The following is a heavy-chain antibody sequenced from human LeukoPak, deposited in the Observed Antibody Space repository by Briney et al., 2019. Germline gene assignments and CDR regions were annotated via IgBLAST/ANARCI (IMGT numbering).Heavy chain of an antibody. Sequence: PGGSLRLSCAASGFTFSSYAMSWVRQAPGKGLEWVANINQDGRRTYYVDSVKGRFTISRDNAKNSLYLQMNSLRDEDTAIYYCAREAPPHDTSDYDFWGQGTLVTVSS. CDR1: GFTFSSYA. CDR3: AREAPPHDTSDYDF. D-gene: IGHD3-22*01. J-gene: IGHJ4*02. V-gene: IGHV3-7*03. CDR2: INQDGRRT.